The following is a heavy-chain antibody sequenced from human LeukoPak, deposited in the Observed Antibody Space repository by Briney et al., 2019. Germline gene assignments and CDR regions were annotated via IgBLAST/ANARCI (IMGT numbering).Heavy chain of an antibody. J-gene: IGHJ4*02. Sequence: MPSGTLSLTCAVYGGSFSGYYWSWIRQPPGKGLEWIGEINHSGSTNYNPSLKSRVTISVDTSKNQFSLKLSSVTAADTAVYYCARTARYLFDYWGQGTLVTVSS. D-gene: IGHD1-1*01. CDR3: ARTARYLFDY. CDR2: INHSGST. V-gene: IGHV4-34*01. CDR1: GGSFSGYY.